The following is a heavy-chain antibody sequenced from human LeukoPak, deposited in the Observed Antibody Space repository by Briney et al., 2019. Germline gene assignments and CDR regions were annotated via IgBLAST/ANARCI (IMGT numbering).Heavy chain of an antibody. J-gene: IGHJ4*02. CDR3: AKDQWLAQLYFDY. CDR1: GFTFSSYA. CDR2: ISGSGGST. V-gene: IGHV3-23*01. Sequence: PGGTLRLSCAASGFTFSSYAMSWVRQAPGKGLEWVSAISGSGGSTYYADSVKGRFTISRDNSKNTLYLQMNSLRAEDTAVYYCAKDQWLAQLYFDYWGQGTLVTVSS. D-gene: IGHD6-19*01.